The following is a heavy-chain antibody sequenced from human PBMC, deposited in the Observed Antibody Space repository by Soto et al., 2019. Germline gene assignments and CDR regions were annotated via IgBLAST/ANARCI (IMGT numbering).Heavy chain of an antibody. CDR2: ISRSRSYI. J-gene: IGHJ3*02. CDR3: AVVGRGSWGLPMRVDSFDI. Sequence: GGYLRLSCSASGFTFSSYSMNWARQAPGKGLEWVSSISRSRSYIYYADSVKGRLTISRDNAQNSLHLQMNSMRGEDTAVYDWAVVGRGSWGLPMRVDSFDIWGQGTMVTVSS. D-gene: IGHD2-15*01. CDR1: GFTFSSYS. V-gene: IGHV3-21*01.